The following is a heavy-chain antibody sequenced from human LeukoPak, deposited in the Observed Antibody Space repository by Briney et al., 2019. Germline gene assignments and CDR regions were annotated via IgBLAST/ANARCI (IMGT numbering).Heavy chain of an antibody. CDR2: ISGSGGST. CDR3: AKDAVAVAGRYYFDY. Sequence: GGSLRLSCAASGFTFSSYAMSWVRQAPGKGLEWVSGISGSGGSTNYADSVKGRFTISRDNSKNTLYLQMNSLRAEDTAVYYCAKDAVAVAGRYYFDYWGQGTLVTVSS. V-gene: IGHV3-23*01. D-gene: IGHD6-19*01. CDR1: GFTFSSYA. J-gene: IGHJ4*02.